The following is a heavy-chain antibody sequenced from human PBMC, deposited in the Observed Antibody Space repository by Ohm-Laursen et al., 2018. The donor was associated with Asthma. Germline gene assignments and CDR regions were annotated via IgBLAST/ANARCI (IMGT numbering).Heavy chain of an antibody. CDR1: GFTFEKYA. Sequence: SLRLSCTASGFTFEKYAMHWVRQAPGKGLEWVSGFSLDSDRRDYADSVKGRFTVSRDNAKNSMDLQMDRLRAEDTAVYYCAKDALYSRPYYFDYWGQGTLVTVSS. CDR2: FSLDSDRR. CDR3: AKDALYSRPYYFDY. D-gene: IGHD5-12*01. J-gene: IGHJ4*02. V-gene: IGHV3-9*01.